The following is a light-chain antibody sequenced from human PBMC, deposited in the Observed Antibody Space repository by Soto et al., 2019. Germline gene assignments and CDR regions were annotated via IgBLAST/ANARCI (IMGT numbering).Light chain of an antibody. J-gene: IGKJ2*01. CDR3: LQHSSFPYT. CDR1: QGIGSD. Sequence: DIQITQSPFSLSGSVGGRVTITCRASQGIGSDLGWYQQKPGNAPQRLIYAASSLQSGVPSRFSGSGSGTYFTLTISSLQPEDFATYYCLQHSSFPYTFGQGTKVDIK. CDR2: AAS. V-gene: IGKV1-17*01.